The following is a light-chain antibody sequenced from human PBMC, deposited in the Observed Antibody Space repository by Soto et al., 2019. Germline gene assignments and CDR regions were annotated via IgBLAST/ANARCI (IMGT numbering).Light chain of an antibody. V-gene: IGKV1-5*03. Sequence: DIQMTQSPSTLSASVGDIVTITCRASQSISTWLAWYQQKPGKAPKHLIYKASNLEGGVPSRFSGSGSGTEFNITISSLQPDDFATYYCQQYNTYPLTFGGGTTVEIK. CDR2: KAS. CDR1: QSISTW. CDR3: QQYNTYPLT. J-gene: IGKJ4*01.